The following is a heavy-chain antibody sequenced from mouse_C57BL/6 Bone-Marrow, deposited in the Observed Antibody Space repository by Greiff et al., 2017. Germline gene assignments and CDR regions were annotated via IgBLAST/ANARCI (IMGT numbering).Heavy chain of an antibody. D-gene: IGHD2-14*01. CDR2: IDPSDSYT. CDR1: GYTFPSYW. Sequence: QVQLQQPGAELVKPGASVKLSCKASGYTFPSYWMQWVEQRPGQGLEWIGEIDPSDSYTNYNQKFKGKATLTVDTSSSTAYMQLSSLTSEDSAVYYCARNGYGWYFDVWGTGTTVTVSA. CDR3: ARNGYGWYFDV. J-gene: IGHJ1*03. V-gene: IGHV1-50*01.